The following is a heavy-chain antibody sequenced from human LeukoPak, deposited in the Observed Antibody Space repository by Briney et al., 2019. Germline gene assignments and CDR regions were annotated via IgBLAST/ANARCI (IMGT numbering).Heavy chain of an antibody. CDR1: GGSISSSSYY. D-gene: IGHD3-3*01. J-gene: IGHJ5*02. V-gene: IGHV4-39*07. CDR2: IYYSGST. Sequence: PSETLSLTCTVSGGSISSSSYYWGWIRQPPGKGLEWIGSIYYSGSTYYNPSLKSRVTISVDTSKNQFSLKLSSVTAADTAVYYCARVGGVVIPFNWFDPWGQGTLVTVSS. CDR3: ARVGGVVIPFNWFDP.